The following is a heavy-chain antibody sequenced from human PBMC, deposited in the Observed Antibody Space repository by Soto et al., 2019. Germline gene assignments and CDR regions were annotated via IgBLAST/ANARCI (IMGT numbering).Heavy chain of an antibody. J-gene: IGHJ4*02. V-gene: IGHV3-21*04. D-gene: IGHD2-15*01. CDR2: ISPASTYI. CDR3: AADTGDIEVVPATT. CDR1: GLNFEKCS. Sequence: PGGSLRFSCAASGLNFEKCSMNWVRQPPGKGPEWLASISPASTYIRYADSVKGRFTISRDNARNSLSLQMMSLRADDTAMYYCAADTGDIEVVPATTWGQGTLVTVSS.